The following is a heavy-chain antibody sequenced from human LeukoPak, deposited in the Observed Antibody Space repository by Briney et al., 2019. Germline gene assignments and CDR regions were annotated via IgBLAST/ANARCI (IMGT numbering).Heavy chain of an antibody. Sequence: ASVKVSCKASGYTFTGYYMHWVRQAPGQGLEWMGWINPNNGGTNYAQTFQGRVTMTRDTSISTAYMELSRLRSDDMAVYYCARDGLGTTTNFDYWGQGALVTVSS. V-gene: IGHV1-2*02. CDR2: INPNNGGT. CDR3: ARDGLGTTTNFDY. D-gene: IGHD7-27*01. J-gene: IGHJ4*02. CDR1: GYTFTGYY.